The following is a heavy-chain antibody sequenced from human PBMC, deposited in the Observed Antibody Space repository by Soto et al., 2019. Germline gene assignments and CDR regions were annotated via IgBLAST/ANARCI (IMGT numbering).Heavy chain of an antibody. V-gene: IGHV4-59*01. Sequence: SETLSLTCTVSGGSISSYYWSWIRQPPGKGLEWIGYIYYSGSTNYNPSLKSRVTISVDTSKNQFSLKLSSVTAADTAVYYCARVRRPGYCSGGSCYSKFDYWGQGTLVTVSS. CDR3: ARVRRPGYCSGGSCYSKFDY. CDR1: GGSISSYY. CDR2: IYYSGST. D-gene: IGHD2-15*01. J-gene: IGHJ4*02.